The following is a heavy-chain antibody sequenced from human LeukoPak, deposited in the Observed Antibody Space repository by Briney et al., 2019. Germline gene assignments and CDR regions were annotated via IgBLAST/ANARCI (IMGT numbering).Heavy chain of an antibody. CDR2: INPSGGSA. V-gene: IGHV1-46*01. J-gene: IGHJ6*02. CDR3: ARHLWAANIAPLMDV. D-gene: IGHD3-3*02. Sequence: ASVKVSCKASGYTFTSYYIHWVRQAPGQGLEWMGIINPSGGSASYAQKFEGRVTMTRDTSTNTVYMELSSLRAEDTAVYYCARHLWAANIAPLMDVWGQGTTVTVSS. CDR1: GYTFTSYY.